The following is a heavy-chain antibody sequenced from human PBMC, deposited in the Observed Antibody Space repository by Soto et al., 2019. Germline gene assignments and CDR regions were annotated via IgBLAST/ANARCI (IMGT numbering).Heavy chain of an antibody. CDR1: GITISSNY. D-gene: IGHD2-15*01. Sequence: GGSLRLSCAASGITISSNYMSWVHQAPGKGLEWVSLVSSGGSTYHADSVKGRFTISRDSSKNTLYLQMNSLRADDTAMYYCARTLRGGNTGYAFNIWGQGTMVTVSS. V-gene: IGHV3-66*01. J-gene: IGHJ3*02. CDR2: VSSGGST. CDR3: ARTLRGGNTGYAFNI.